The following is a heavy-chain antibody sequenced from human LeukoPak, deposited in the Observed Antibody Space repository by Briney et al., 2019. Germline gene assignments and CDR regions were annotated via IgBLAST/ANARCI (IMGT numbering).Heavy chain of an antibody. D-gene: IGHD4-17*01. CDR3: ASCCGYGDYDY. CDR2: IHAAGDT. J-gene: IGHJ4*02. CDR1: GFTVSTNY. V-gene: IGHV3-53*01. Sequence: GGSLILSCAASGFTVSTNYMSWVRQAPGKGLEWVSVIHAAGDTYYADSVKGRFTISRDSSQNTLYLQMTSLTAEDTAVYYRASCCGYGDYDYWGQGTLVTVSS.